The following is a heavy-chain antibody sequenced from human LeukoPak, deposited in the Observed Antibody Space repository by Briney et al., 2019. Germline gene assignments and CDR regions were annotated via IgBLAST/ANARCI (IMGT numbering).Heavy chain of an antibody. D-gene: IGHD3-10*01. CDR3: AIVLHYYGSGCYPLHDY. Sequence: ASVKVSCKASGYTYTSYYMHCVRQAPGQGLEWMGWINPNSGGTNYAQKFQGRVTMTRDTSISTAYMELSRLRLYDTAVDCCAIVLHYYGSGCYPLHDYWGQGTLVTVSS. V-gene: IGHV1-2*02. J-gene: IGHJ4*02. CDR1: GYTYTSYY. CDR2: INPNSGGT.